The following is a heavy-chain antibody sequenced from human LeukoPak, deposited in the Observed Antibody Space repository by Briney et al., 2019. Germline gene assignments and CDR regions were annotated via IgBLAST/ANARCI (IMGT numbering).Heavy chain of an antibody. CDR2: INPSGGST. CDR1: GYTFTTYY. D-gene: IGHD6-19*01. Sequence: GASVKVSCKASGYTFTTYYMHWVRQAPGQGLEWMGIINPSGGSTTYAQNFQGRVTMTRDTSTRTVYMEVNSLRSEDTAVYYCARQGTYSSAIGMGYWGQGTLVTVSS. V-gene: IGHV1-46*01. J-gene: IGHJ4*02. CDR3: ARQGTYSSAIGMGY.